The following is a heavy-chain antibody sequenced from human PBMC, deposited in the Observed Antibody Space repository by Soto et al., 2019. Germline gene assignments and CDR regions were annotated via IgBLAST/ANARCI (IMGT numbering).Heavy chain of an antibody. CDR2: IYPGDSDT. Sequence: GESQKISSKGSGYSITTFWVGWVRQMPGKSLEWMGIIYPGDSDTRYSPSFQGQVTISADKSISTAYLQWSSLKASDTAMYYCARQSGYGMDVWGQGTTVTVSS. CDR3: ARQSGYGMDV. J-gene: IGHJ6*02. V-gene: IGHV5-51*01. CDR1: GYSITTFW.